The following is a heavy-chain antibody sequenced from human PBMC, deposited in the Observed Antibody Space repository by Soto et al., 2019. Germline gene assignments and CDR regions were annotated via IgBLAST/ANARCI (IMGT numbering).Heavy chain of an antibody. V-gene: IGHV4-59*01. D-gene: IGHD6-19*01. Sequence: SETLSLTCTVSGGSISSYYWSWIRQPPGKGLEWIGYIYYSGSTNYNPSLKSRVTISVDTSKNQFSLKLSSVTAADTAVYYCARSTRLNSGWYDYWGQGTLVTVSS. CDR2: IYYSGST. CDR3: ARSTRLNSGWYDY. J-gene: IGHJ4*02. CDR1: GGSISSYY.